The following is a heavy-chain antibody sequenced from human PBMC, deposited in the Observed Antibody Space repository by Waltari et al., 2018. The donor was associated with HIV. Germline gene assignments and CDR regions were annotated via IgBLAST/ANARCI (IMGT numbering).Heavy chain of an antibody. CDR2: MNPNSGNT. CDR3: ARGRVQVRGAMYYFDY. CDR1: GYTFTSDE. Sequence: QVQLVQSGAEVKKPGASVKVSCKAPGYTFTSDEINWVRQATGQGLEWMGWMNPNSGNTGYPQKFQGRVTMTRNTSISTAYMELSSLRSEDTAVYYCARGRVQVRGAMYYFDYWGQGTLVTVSS. V-gene: IGHV1-8*01. D-gene: IGHD3-10*01. J-gene: IGHJ4*02.